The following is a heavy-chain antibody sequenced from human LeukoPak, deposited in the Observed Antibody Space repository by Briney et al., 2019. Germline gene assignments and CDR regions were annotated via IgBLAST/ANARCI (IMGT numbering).Heavy chain of an antibody. CDR2: IYSGGST. J-gene: IGHJ3*02. V-gene: IGHV3-53*01. CDR1: GFTFSSYS. CDR3: ARGKLGISDAFDI. D-gene: IGHD7-27*01. Sequence: PGGSLRLSCAASGFTFSSYSMNWVRQAPGKGLEWVSVIYSGGSTYYADSVKGRFTISRDNSKNTLYLQMNSLRAEDTAVYYCARGKLGISDAFDIWGQGTMVTVSS.